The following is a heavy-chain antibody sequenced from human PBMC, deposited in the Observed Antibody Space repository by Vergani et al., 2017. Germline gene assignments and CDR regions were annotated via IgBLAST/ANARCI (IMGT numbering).Heavy chain of an antibody. CDR2: IIPIFGTA. J-gene: IGHJ6*03. D-gene: IGHD6-13*01. Sequence: QVQLVQSGAEVKKPGSSVKVSCKASGGTFSSYAISWVRQAPGQGLEWMGRIIPIFGTANYAQKFQGRVTITADESTSTAYMELSSLRSEDTAVYYCARAEGSSSGSYYYYMDVWGKGTTVTVSS. V-gene: IGHV1-69*18. CDR3: ARAEGSSSGSYYYYMDV. CDR1: GGTFSSYA.